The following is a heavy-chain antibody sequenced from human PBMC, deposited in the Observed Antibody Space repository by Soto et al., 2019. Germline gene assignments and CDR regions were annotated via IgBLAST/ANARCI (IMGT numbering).Heavy chain of an antibody. D-gene: IGHD2-15*01. CDR3: ASMSDCSGGSCYSGDY. CDR2: IYYSGST. V-gene: IGHV4-31*03. J-gene: IGHJ4*02. CDR1: GGSISSGGYY. Sequence: QVQLQESGPGLVKPSQTLSLTCTVSGGSISSGGYYWSWIRQHPGKGLEWIGYIYYSGSTYYNPSLTSRVTISVDTSKNQFSLKLSSVTAADTAVYYCASMSDCSGGSCYSGDYWGQGTLVTVSS.